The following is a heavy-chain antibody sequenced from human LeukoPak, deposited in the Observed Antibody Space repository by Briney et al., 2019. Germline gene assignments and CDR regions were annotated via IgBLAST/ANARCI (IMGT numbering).Heavy chain of an antibody. Sequence: PGGSLRLSCAASGFTFSSYGMHWVRQAPGKGLEWVAFIRYDGSNKYYADSVKGRFTISRDNSKNTLYLQMNSLRAEDTAVYYCAKDLSRYIVATISPAVWGQGTLVTVSS. CDR2: IRYDGSNK. J-gene: IGHJ4*02. D-gene: IGHD5-12*01. CDR3: AKDLSRYIVATISPAV. V-gene: IGHV3-30*02. CDR1: GFTFSSYG.